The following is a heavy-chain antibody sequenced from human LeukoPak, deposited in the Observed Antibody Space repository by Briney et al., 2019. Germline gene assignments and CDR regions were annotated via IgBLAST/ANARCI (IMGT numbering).Heavy chain of an antibody. CDR3: ARGDGIASMMTDSNDAYDI. J-gene: IGHJ3*02. D-gene: IGHD2-21*01. V-gene: IGHV1-46*01. CDR1: GYTFTSYY. Sequence: GASVKVSCKASGYTFTSYYMHWVRQAPGQGLEWMGVINTSGGSTSYAQKFQGRVTMTRDTSTSTVYMELSSLRSEDTAVYYCARGDGIASMMTDSNDAYDIWGQGTMVTVSS. CDR2: INTSGGST.